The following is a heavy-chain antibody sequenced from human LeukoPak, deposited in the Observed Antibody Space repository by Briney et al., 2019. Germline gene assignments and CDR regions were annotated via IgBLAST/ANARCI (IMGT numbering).Heavy chain of an antibody. D-gene: IGHD6-19*01. V-gene: IGHV1-8*01. CDR2: MNPNSGNT. J-gene: IGHJ6*02. CDR1: GYTFTSYD. CDR3: ARDSSGWYSTRYYYYGMDV. Sequence: ASVKVSCKASGYTFTSYDINWVRQATGQGLEWMGWMNPNSGNTGYAQKFQGRVTMTRNTSISTAYMELSSLRSEDTAVYYCARDSSGWYSTRYYYYGMDVWGQGTTVTVSS.